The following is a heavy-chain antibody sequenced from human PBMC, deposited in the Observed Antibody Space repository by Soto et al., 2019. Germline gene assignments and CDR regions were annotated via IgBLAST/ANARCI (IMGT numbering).Heavy chain of an antibody. CDR1: GGSISSYY. Sequence: SETLSITCTVSGGSISSYYWSWIRQPPGKGLEWIGYIYYSGSTNYNPSLKSRVTISVDTSKNQFSLKLSSVTAADTAVYYCARHYYDFSRGWFDPWGQGTLVTVSS. CDR3: ARHYYDFSRGWFDP. D-gene: IGHD3-3*01. CDR2: IYYSGST. V-gene: IGHV4-59*08. J-gene: IGHJ5*02.